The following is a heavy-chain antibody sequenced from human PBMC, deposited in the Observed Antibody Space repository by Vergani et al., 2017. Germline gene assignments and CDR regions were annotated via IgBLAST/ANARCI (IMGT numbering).Heavy chain of an antibody. D-gene: IGHD6-13*01. CDR3: ASIAAGRPATCH. CDR1: GFTFSSYG. CDR2: ISYDGSNK. J-gene: IGHJ4*02. Sequence: VQLVESGGGLVQPGGSLRLSCAASGFTFSSYGMHWVRQAPGKGLEWVAVISYDGSNKYDADSVKGRFTISRDNSKNTLYLQMNSLRAEDTAVYYCASIAAGRPATCHWGQGTLVTVSS. V-gene: IGHV3-30*03.